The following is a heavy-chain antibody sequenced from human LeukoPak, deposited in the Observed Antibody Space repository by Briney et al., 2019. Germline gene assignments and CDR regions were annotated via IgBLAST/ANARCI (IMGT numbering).Heavy chain of an antibody. CDR3: ARLGETYYYGSGVFDY. J-gene: IGHJ4*02. D-gene: IGHD3-10*01. CDR2: ISISGNT. CDR1: GGSISSYY. V-gene: IGHV4-4*07. Sequence: SETLSLACTVSGGSISSYYWGWVRQPAEKGLEWVGRISISGNTNYNPALKSRVTMSVDTSTNQFSLNLSSVTAADTAVYYCARLGETYYYGSGVFDYWGQGTLVTVSS.